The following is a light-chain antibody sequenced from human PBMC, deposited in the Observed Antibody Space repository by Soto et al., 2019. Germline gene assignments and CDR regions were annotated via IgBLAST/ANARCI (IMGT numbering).Light chain of an antibody. CDR1: SGSVSTIYF. CDR3: LLYVGGGAPV. J-gene: IGLJ3*02. V-gene: IGLV8-61*01. Sequence: QTVVTQEPSFAVSPGGTVTLTCGLSSGSVSTIYFPSWYQQTPGQAPRTLIYNTNTRSSGVPDRFSGSILGNKAALTITGAQADDESDYHCLLYVGGGAPVFGGGTKLTVL. CDR2: NTN.